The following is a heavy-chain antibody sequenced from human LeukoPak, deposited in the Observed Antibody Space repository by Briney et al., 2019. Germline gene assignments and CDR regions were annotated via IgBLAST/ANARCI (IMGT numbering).Heavy chain of an antibody. V-gene: IGHV3-23*01. CDR3: VRDWRNGANCAGDCLES. D-gene: IGHD2-21*02. Sequence: GGSLRLSCAASGFTFSTYALTCVRQAPGKGLEWASSMGPPSETYYAESVKGRFTIARDNSKDTVFLQLSGLRVEDTAVYYCVRDWRNGANCAGDCLESWGQGTLVIVSA. J-gene: IGHJ4*02. CDR1: GFTFSTYA. CDR2: SMGPPSET.